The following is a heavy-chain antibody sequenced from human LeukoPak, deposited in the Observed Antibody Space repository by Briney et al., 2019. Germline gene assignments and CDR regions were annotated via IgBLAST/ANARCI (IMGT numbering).Heavy chain of an antibody. Sequence: SETLSLTCAVSGYSISSGYYWGWIRQPPGKRLEWIGSIYYSGSTHYNPSLKSRVTISVDTSKNQFSLRLSSVTAADTAVYYCARNDSSSYFDYWGQGTLVTVSS. V-gene: IGHV4-38-2*01. D-gene: IGHD3-22*01. CDR1: GYSISSGYY. CDR2: IYYSGST. J-gene: IGHJ4*02. CDR3: ARNDSSSYFDY.